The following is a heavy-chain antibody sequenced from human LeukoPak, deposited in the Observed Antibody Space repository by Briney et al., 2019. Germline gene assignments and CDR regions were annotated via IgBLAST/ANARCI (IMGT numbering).Heavy chain of an antibody. CDR3: ARGKFDFDY. CDR1: GITVINAW. CDR2: INQDGTEK. Sequence: PGGSLRLSCAASGITVINAWMSWVRQAPGKGLEWVANINQDGTEKYYVDSVKGRFTISRDNAKTSLYLQMNSLRAEDTAVYYCARGKFDFDYWGQGTLVTVSS. D-gene: IGHD3-16*01. J-gene: IGHJ4*02. V-gene: IGHV3-7*01.